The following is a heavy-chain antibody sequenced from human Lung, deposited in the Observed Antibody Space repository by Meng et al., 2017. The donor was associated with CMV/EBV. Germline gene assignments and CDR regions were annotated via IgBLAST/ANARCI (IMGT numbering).Heavy chain of an antibody. V-gene: IGHV1-18*01. Sequence: QFHLLRDGPEVKKPGASVGVSCKASGYTFGSYGICWVRQAPGQGLEWMGWFVNYVDTYPAPKFQGRVTMTTDTRTNTAFMELRSLTSDDTAVYYCASGTPGRSYCDYWGQGTLVTVSS. D-gene: IGHD2-15*01. CDR3: ASGTPGRSYCDY. CDR1: GYTFGSYG. J-gene: IGHJ4*02. CDR2: FVNYVDT.